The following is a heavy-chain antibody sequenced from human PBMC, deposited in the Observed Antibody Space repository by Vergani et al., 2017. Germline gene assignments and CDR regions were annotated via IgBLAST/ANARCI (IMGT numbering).Heavy chain of an antibody. J-gene: IGHJ3*02. CDR3: ARVLIAAAGTKHDAFDI. V-gene: IGHV1-69*13. CDR2: IIPIFGTA. D-gene: IGHD6-13*01. Sequence: QVQLVQSGAEVKKPGASVKVSCTVSGYTLTELSMHWVRQAPGKGLEWMGGIIPIFGTANYAQKFQGRVTITADKSTSTAYMELSSLRSEDTAVYYCARVLIAAAGTKHDAFDIWGQGTMVTVSS. CDR1: GYTLTELS.